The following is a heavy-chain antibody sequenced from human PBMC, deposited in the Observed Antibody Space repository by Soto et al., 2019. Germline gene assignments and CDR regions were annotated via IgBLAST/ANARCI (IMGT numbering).Heavy chain of an antibody. Sequence: ASVKVSCKASGYTFTGYYMHWVRQAPGQGLEWMGWINPNSGGTNYAQKFQGWVTMTRDTSISTAYMELSRLRSDDTAVYYCARGNYYDSSGYDFDYWGQGTLVTVFS. CDR3: ARGNYYDSSGYDFDY. J-gene: IGHJ4*02. V-gene: IGHV1-2*04. CDR2: INPNSGGT. CDR1: GYTFTGYY. D-gene: IGHD3-22*01.